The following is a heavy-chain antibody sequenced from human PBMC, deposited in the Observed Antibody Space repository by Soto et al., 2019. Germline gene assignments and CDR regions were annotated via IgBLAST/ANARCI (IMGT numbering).Heavy chain of an antibody. V-gene: IGHV4-31*03. J-gene: IGHJ4*02. Sequence: QVQLQESGPGLVKPSQTLSLTCTVSGGSISSGGYYWSWIRQHPGKGLEWIGYIYYSGSTYYNPSLXICXTMSVATSKNRFSLKRGSVTAADTAVYSCAGVPDSWGQGTLVTVSS. CDR2: IYYSGST. CDR3: AGVPDS. CDR1: GGSISSGGYY.